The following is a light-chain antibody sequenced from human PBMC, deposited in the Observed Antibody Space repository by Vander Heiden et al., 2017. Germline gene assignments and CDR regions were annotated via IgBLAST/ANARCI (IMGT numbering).Light chain of an antibody. J-gene: IGKJ1*01. CDR1: QSVLYSSNNKNY. CDR2: WAS. V-gene: IGKV4-1*01. CDR3: QQYAGTPRT. Sequence: DIVMTQSPDSLAVSLGERATINCKSSQSVLYSSNNKNYLAWYQQKPGQPPKLLIYWASTRESGVPDRFSGSGSGTDFTLTISSLQAEDVTVYYCQQYAGTPRTFGQGTKVEI.